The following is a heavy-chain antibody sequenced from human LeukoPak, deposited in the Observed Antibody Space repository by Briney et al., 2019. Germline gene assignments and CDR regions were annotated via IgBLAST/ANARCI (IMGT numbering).Heavy chain of an antibody. D-gene: IGHD1-26*01. CDR2: ISWDGGST. Sequence: PGGSLRLSCAASGFTFDDYAMHWVRQAPGKGLEWVSLISWDGGSTYYADSVKGRFTISRDNSKNSLYLQMNSLRAEDTALYYCAKDMWEGSAPDYWGQGTLVTVSS. CDR3: AKDMWEGSAPDY. CDR1: GFTFDDYA. J-gene: IGHJ4*02. V-gene: IGHV3-43D*03.